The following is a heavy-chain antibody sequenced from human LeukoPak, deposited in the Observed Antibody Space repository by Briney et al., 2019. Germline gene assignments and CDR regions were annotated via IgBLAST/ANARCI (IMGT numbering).Heavy chain of an antibody. D-gene: IGHD6-6*01. CDR1: GGSISSSSYY. J-gene: IGHJ3*02. CDR3: AREAARPNAFDI. CDR2: IYYSGST. V-gene: IGHV4-39*02. Sequence: SETLSLTCTVSGGSISSSSYYWGWIRQPPGKGLEWIGSIYYSGSTYYNPSLKSRVTISVDTSKNQFSLKLSSVTAADTAVYYCAREAARPNAFDIWGQGTMVTVSS.